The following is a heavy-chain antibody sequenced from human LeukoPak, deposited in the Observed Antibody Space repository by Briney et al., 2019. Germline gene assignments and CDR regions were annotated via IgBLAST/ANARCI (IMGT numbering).Heavy chain of an antibody. D-gene: IGHD2-2*01. J-gene: IGHJ4*02. V-gene: IGHV3-48*02. Sequence: GGSLRLSCAASGFSLSDYGISWARQAPGKGLEWISYITTNSAKFYADSVRDRIAISRDNDKNSVYLQMNSLRDEDTAVYYCTRGRYQFLGPNDSWGQGSLVTVSS. CDR1: GFSLSDYG. CDR3: TRGRYQFLGPNDS. CDR2: ITTNSAK.